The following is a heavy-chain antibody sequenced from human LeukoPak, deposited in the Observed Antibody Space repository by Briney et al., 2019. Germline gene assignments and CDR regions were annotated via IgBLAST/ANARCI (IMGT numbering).Heavy chain of an antibody. J-gene: IGHJ2*01. CDR2: IYTSGST. D-gene: IGHD6-19*01. CDR1: GGSISSYY. Sequence: SETLSLTCTVSGGSISSYYWSWIRQPAGKGLEWIGRIYTSGSTNYNPSLKSRVTMSVDTSKNQFSLKLSSVTAADTAVYYCAIDRQWLAYWYFDLWGRGTLVTVSS. CDR3: AIDRQWLAYWYFDL. V-gene: IGHV4-4*07.